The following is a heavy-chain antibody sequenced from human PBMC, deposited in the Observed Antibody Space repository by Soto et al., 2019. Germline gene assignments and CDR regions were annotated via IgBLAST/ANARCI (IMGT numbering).Heavy chain of an antibody. V-gene: IGHV4-59*01. CDR2: IYYTGST. CDR3: ARQSGNYFDY. CDR1: GDSISTFY. D-gene: IGHD1-1*01. Sequence: KPSETLSLTCTVSGDSISTFYWSWIRQPPGKGLEWIGYIYYTGSTNYNPSLKSRVTMPVDTSKKQFYLKLTSVTAADTAVYYCARQSGNYFDYWGQGSLVTVSS. J-gene: IGHJ4*02.